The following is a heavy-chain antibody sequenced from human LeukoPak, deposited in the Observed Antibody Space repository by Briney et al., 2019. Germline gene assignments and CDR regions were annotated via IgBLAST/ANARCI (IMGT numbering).Heavy chain of an antibody. D-gene: IGHD3-10*01. J-gene: IGHJ5*02. Sequence: PSETLSLTCTVSGGSISSYYWSWIRQPPGKGLEWIGYIYTSGSTNYNPSLKSRVTISVDTSMNQFSLKLSSVTAADTAVYYCARGPFIWGNWFDPWGQGTLVTVSS. CDR3: ARGPFIWGNWFDP. CDR1: GGSISSYY. CDR2: IYTSGST. V-gene: IGHV4-4*09.